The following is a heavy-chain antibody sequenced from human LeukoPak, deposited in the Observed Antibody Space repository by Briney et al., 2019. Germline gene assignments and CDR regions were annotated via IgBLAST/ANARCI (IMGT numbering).Heavy chain of an antibody. CDR2: IYYSGST. J-gene: IGHJ3*02. Sequence: SETLSLTCTVSGGSISSYYGNWIRQPPGKGLEWIGYIYYSGSTNYNPSLKSRLTISLDTSKNQFSLRLSSVTAADTAVYYCARDLAVADAFDIWGQGTMVTVSS. V-gene: IGHV4-59*01. D-gene: IGHD6-19*01. CDR3: ARDLAVADAFDI. CDR1: GGSISSYY.